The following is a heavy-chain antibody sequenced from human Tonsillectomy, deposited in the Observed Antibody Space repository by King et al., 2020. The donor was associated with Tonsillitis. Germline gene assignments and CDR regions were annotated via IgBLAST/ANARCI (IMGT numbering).Heavy chain of an antibody. D-gene: IGHD3-16*01. CDR2: ISAYNANT. CDR1: GYSFTTYG. J-gene: IGHJ4*02. CDR3: AFGQAPSFDY. V-gene: IGHV1-18*01. Sequence: VQLVQSGAEVKKPGASVKVSCKASGYSFTTYGISWVRQAPGQGLEWMGWISAYNANTNYAQKLQGRVTMTTDTSTSTAYMELRRLRSDDPAIYYCAFGQAPSFDYWGQGTLVTVSS.